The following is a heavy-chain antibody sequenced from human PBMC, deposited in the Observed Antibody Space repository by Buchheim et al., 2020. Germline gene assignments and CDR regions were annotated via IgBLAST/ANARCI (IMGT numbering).Heavy chain of an antibody. D-gene: IGHD5-12*01. J-gene: IGHJ4*02. CDR1: GRSFSGYY. V-gene: IGHV4-34*01. CDR3: ARYPLQTWHYFDY. CDR2: INHSGST. Sequence: QVQLQQWGAGLLKPSETLSLTCAVYGRSFSGYYWSWIRQPPGKGLEWIGEINHSGSTNYNASLKSRVTISIDTSKNQFSLKLSSVTAADTAVYYCARYPLQTWHYFDYWGPGTL.